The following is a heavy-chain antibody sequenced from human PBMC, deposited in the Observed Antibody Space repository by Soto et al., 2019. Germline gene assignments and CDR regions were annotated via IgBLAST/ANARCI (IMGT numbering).Heavy chain of an antibody. CDR3: ATQSRGPYNWNFRSPPFWDY. D-gene: IGHD1-7*01. V-gene: IGHV6-1*01. J-gene: IGHJ4*02. Sequence: PSQTLSLTCAISGDSISSDSAAWNWFRQSPSRGLEWLGGTYYRSKWYNDYAVSVKSLITINPDTSKNQFSLQLNSVTPEDTAVYYCATQSRGPYNWNFRSPPFWDYWGQGTLVTVSS. CDR1: GDSISSDSAA. CDR2: TYYRSKWYN.